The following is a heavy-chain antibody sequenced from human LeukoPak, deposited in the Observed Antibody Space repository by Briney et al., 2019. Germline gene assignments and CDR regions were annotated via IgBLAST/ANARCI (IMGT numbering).Heavy chain of an antibody. CDR1: GFTFRRYD. V-gene: IGHV3-30-3*01. CDR2: LSYDGSNK. Sequence: GGTLRLSCAASGFTFRRYDMHWVRQAPGKGLEGVADLSYDGSNKYYADSVKGRFTISRDNPKNTLYLQMNRLGAEGTAVYFCARVELGYNSGFDNCGQRDLFTVSS. CDR3: ARVELGYNSGFDN. J-gene: IGHJ4*02. D-gene: IGHD5-24*01.